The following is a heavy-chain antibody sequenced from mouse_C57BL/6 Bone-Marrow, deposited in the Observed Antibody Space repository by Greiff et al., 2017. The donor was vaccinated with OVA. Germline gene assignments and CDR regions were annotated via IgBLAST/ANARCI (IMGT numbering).Heavy chain of an antibody. J-gene: IGHJ1*03. CDR1: GFTFNTYA. D-gene: IGHD1-1*02. CDR2: IRSKSSNYAT. CDR3: GRYGGGDWYFDV. V-gene: IGHV10-3*01. Sequence: EVKLVESGGGLVQPKGSLKLSCAASGFTFNTYAMHWVRQAPGQGLEWVARIRSKSSNYATYYADSVKDRFTISRDDSQSMLYLQMNNLKTEDTAMYYCGRYGGGDWYFDVWGTGTTVTVSS.